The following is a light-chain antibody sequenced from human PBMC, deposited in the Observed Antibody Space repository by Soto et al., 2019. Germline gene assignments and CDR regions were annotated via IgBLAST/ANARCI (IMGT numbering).Light chain of an antibody. CDR3: SSYTPNNFWV. J-gene: IGLJ3*02. CDR2: EVT. V-gene: IGLV2-14*01. CDR1: NSDVGDYNY. Sequence: QSVLTQPASVSGSPGQSITISCTGTNSDVGDYNYVSWYQQHPGKAPELMIYEVTNRPSGVSNRFSGSKSGNTASLTISGLQAEDEADYYCSSYTPNNFWVFGGGTKVTVL.